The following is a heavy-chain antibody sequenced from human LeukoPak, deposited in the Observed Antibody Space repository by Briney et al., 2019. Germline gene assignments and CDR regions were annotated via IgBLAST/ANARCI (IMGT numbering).Heavy chain of an antibody. D-gene: IGHD3-10*01. Sequence: ASVKVSCKVSGYTLTELSMHWVRQAPRKGLEWMGGFDPEDGETIYAQKFQGRVTMTEDTSTDTAYMELSSPGSEDTAVYYCATNYGSGSYYTRNYYYYYGMDVWGQGTTVTVSS. J-gene: IGHJ6*02. CDR2: FDPEDGET. V-gene: IGHV1-24*01. CDR3: ATNYGSGSYYTRNYYYYYGMDV. CDR1: GYTLTELS.